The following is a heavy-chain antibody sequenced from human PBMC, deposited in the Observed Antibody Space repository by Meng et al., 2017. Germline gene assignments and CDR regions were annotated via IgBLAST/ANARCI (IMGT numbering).Heavy chain of an antibody. V-gene: IGHV5-51*01. CDR2: SYPGDSDT. Sequence: GGSLRLSCKGSGYSFTSYWIGWVRQMPGKGLEWMGISYPGDSDTRYSPSFQGQVTISADKSISTAYLQWSSLKASDTAMYYCARLVYKQLWSFQTHSHFDYWGQGTLVTVSS. CDR3: ARLVYKQLWSFQTHSHFDY. CDR1: GYSFTSYW. J-gene: IGHJ4*02. D-gene: IGHD5-18*01.